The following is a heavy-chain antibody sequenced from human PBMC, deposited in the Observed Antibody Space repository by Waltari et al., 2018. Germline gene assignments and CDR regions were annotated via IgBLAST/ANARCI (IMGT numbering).Heavy chain of an antibody. Sequence: QVQLQESGPGLVKPSQTLSLTCSVSGGSISSDGYYWNWIRQPAGKGLEWIGYIYYSGSTYYNPSLKSRVTISVDTSNNQFSLKLSSVTAADTAVYYCARDPPQLADAFDIWGQGTMVTVSS. V-gene: IGHV4-61*09. D-gene: IGHD3-10*01. CDR2: IYYSGST. CDR3: ARDPPQLADAFDI. J-gene: IGHJ3*02. CDR1: GGSISSDGYY.